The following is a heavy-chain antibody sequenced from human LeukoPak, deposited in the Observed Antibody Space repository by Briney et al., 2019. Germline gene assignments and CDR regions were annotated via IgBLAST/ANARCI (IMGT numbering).Heavy chain of an antibody. J-gene: IGHJ5*02. CDR1: GGSIISCY. Sequence: SETLSLTCTVSGGSIISCYWSWIRQVPGKGLEWIGYIFYTGTTYYNPSLKSRVTISVDTSKNQFSLRLSSVTAADTAVYYCARESEAVAGSADNWFDPWGQGTLVTVSS. CDR3: ARESEAVAGSADNWFDP. V-gene: IGHV4-59*01. D-gene: IGHD6-19*01. CDR2: IFYTGTT.